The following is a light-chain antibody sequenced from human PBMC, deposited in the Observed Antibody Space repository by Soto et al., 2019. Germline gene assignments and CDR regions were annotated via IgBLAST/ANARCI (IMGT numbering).Light chain of an antibody. CDR1: QSVSSN. Sequence: IVLTQSPGTLSLSPGERTTLSCRASQSVSSNLAWYQQKPGQAPRLLIYGASTRATGIPARFSGSGSGTEFTLTISSLQSEDFAVYYCQQYNNWPPLTFGQGTRLEIK. CDR2: GAS. V-gene: IGKV3-15*01. CDR3: QQYNNWPPLT. J-gene: IGKJ5*01.